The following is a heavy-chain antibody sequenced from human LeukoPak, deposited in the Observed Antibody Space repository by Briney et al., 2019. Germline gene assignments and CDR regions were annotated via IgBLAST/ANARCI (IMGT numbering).Heavy chain of an antibody. CDR3: ARGKLGYYYYHMDA. J-gene: IGHJ6*03. Sequence: GASVKVSCKASGGTLSGYAISWVRQAPGQGLEWMGGIIPIYGTPHSAQKFQGRVTITTDESTSTAFMDLSSLRSEDTAVYYCARGKLGYYYYHMDAWQRDHGHRLL. CDR2: IIPIYGTP. V-gene: IGHV1-69*05. D-gene: IGHD3-3*02. CDR1: GGTLSGYA.